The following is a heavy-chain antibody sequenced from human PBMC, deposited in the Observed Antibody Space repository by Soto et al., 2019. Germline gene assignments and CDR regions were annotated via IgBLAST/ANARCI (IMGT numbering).Heavy chain of an antibody. Sequence: PSETLSLTCSVSGGSTNSYYWGWIRQPPGKGLEWIGYISYTGSTDYSPSLKSRVTISVDTSKNQFSLKVRSVTAADTAIYFCARHYPIGNNWNYFDYWGRGTLVTVSS. D-gene: IGHD1-1*01. V-gene: IGHV4-59*08. CDR2: ISYTGST. J-gene: IGHJ4*02. CDR3: ARHYPIGNNWNYFDY. CDR1: GGSTNSYY.